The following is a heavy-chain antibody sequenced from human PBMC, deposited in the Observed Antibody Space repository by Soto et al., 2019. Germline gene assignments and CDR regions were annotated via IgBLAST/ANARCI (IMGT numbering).Heavy chain of an antibody. CDR1: GYTFTSYG. Sequence: ASVKVSCKASGYTFTSYGISWVRRAPGQGLEWMGWISAYNGNTKYEQKLQGRVTMTTDTSTSTAYMELRSLRSDDTAVYYCARDAAVGIFDYWGQGTLVTVSS. D-gene: IGHD1-26*01. V-gene: IGHV1-18*01. CDR3: ARDAAVGIFDY. CDR2: ISAYNGNT. J-gene: IGHJ4*02.